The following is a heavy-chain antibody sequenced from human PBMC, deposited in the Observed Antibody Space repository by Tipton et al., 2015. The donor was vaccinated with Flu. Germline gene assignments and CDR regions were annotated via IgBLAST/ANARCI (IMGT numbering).Heavy chain of an antibody. J-gene: IGHJ3*02. D-gene: IGHD1-26*01. CDR1: GFTFNQYW. CDR2: INHDGSEK. V-gene: IGHV3-7*01. CDR3: ARVGSGSYYYAFDI. Sequence: SLRLSCATSGFTFNQYWMNWVRQAPGKGLEWVANINHDGSEKEYVESVRGRFTISRDNAKNSLFLQMNNLRAEDTAVYYCARVGSGSYYYAFDIWGQGTMVTVSS.